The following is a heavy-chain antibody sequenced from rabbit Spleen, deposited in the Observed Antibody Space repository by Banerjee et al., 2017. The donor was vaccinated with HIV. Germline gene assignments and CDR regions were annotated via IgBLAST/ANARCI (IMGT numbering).Heavy chain of an antibody. CDR1: GFSFSNSYW. J-gene: IGHJ6*01. CDR2: IEAGTSGFT. V-gene: IGHV1S45*01. Sequence: QQQLEESGGGLVQPEGSLTLTCTASGFSFSNSYWICWVRQAPGKGLEWIACIEAGTSGFTYFANWAKGRFTISMTSSTTVTLQMTSLTAADTATYFCARDTGSSFSSYGMDLWGPGTLVTVS. CDR3: ARDTGSSFSSYGMDL. D-gene: IGHD8-1*01.